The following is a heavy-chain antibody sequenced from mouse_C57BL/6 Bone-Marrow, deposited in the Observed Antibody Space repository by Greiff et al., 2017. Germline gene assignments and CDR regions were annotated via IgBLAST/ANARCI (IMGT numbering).Heavy chain of an antibody. CDR2: IWRGGST. D-gene: IGHD1-1*01. J-gene: IGHJ1*03. CDR1: GFSLTSYG. V-gene: IGHV2-5*01. Sequence: VMLVESGPGLVQPSQSLSITCTVSGFSLTSYGVHWVRQSPGKGLEWLGVIWRGGSTDYNAAFMSRLSITKDNSKSQVFFKMNSLQADDTAIYYCASVLLRYSYWYFDVWGTGTTVTVSS. CDR3: ASVLLRYSYWYFDV.